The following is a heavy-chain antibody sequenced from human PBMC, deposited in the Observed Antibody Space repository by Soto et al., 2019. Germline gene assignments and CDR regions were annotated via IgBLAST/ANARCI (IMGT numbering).Heavy chain of an antibody. CDR3: AREGLIVVGSSGMDV. V-gene: IGHV4-34*01. Sequence: QVQLQQWGAGLLKPPETLSLTCAVYGGSFSGYYWSWIRQPPGKGLEWIGEINHSGSTNYNPSLKSRVTISVDTSKNQFSLKLSSVTAADTAVYYCAREGLIVVGSSGMDVWGQGTTVTVSS. J-gene: IGHJ6*02. CDR1: GGSFSGYY. CDR2: INHSGST. D-gene: IGHD2-21*01.